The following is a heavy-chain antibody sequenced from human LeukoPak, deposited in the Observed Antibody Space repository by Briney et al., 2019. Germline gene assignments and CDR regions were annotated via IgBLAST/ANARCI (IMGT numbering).Heavy chain of an antibody. Sequence: GASVKVSCKASGYTFTSYGISWVRQAPGQGLEWMGWISAYNGNTNYAQKLQGRVTMTTDTSTSTGYMELRSLRSDDTAVYYCARVDVHTAVEYYMDVWGKGTTVTVSS. CDR1: GYTFTSYG. D-gene: IGHD5-18*01. CDR2: ISAYNGNT. V-gene: IGHV1-18*01. J-gene: IGHJ6*03. CDR3: ARVDVHTAVEYYMDV.